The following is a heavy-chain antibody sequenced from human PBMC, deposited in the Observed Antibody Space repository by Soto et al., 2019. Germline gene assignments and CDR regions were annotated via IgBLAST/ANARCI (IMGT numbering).Heavy chain of an antibody. CDR1: GGSITSSY. CDR3: ARGEDAFFYYGLDV. J-gene: IGHJ6*02. CDR2: IYDTGISGYTPST. Sequence: SETLSLTCTVYGGSITSSYWSWIRRPPGKGLEWIAYIYDTGISGYTPSTSYNPSLKSRVTMSVDTSKSQFSLKLTSVTAADTAVYYCARGEDAFFYYGLDVWGQGITVTVSS. V-gene: IGHV4-59*01.